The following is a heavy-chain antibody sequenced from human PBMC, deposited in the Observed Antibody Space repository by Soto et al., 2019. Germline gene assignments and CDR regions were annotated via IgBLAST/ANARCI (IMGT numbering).Heavy chain of an antibody. D-gene: IGHD2-8*01. CDR3: ARGDPVRFDP. CDR2: IYHSGST. J-gene: IGHJ5*02. V-gene: IGHV4-30-2*01. CDR1: GGSISSGGYS. Sequence: PSETLSLTCAVSGGSISSGGYSWSWIRQPPGKGLEWIGYIYHSGSTYYNPSPKSRVTISVDRSKNQFSLKLSSVTAADTAVYYCARGDPVRFDPWGQGTLVTVSS.